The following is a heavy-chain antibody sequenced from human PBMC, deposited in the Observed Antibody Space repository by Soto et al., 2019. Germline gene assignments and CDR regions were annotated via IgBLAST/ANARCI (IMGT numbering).Heavy chain of an antibody. CDR2: IWYDGSNK. CDR1: GFTFSSYG. Sequence: PGGSLRLSCAASGFTFSSYGMHWVRQAPGKGLGWVAVIWYDGSNKYYADSVKGRFTISRDNSKNTLYLQMNSLRAEDTAVYYCASGDTYYYDSSGYNYFDYWGQGTLVTVYS. CDR3: ASGDTYYYDSSGYNYFDY. V-gene: IGHV3-33*01. D-gene: IGHD3-22*01. J-gene: IGHJ4*02.